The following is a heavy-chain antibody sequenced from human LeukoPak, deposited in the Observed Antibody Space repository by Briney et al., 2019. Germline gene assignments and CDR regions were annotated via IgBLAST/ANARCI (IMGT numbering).Heavy chain of an antibody. CDR1: GGPIGSDY. D-gene: IGHD4-23*01. Sequence: SETLSLTCTVSGGPIGSDYWHWIRQPPGKGLEWIAYIYYSGSTNYNPSLKSRVTISIDTSKNQFSLKLSSVIAADTAVYYCARPKRDDVGNSFYYYGMDVWGQGTTVTVSS. V-gene: IGHV4-59*01. CDR3: ARPKRDDVGNSFYYYGMDV. CDR2: IYYSGST. J-gene: IGHJ6*02.